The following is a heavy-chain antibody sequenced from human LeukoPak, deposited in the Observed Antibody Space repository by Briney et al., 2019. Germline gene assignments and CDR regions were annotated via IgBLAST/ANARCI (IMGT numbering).Heavy chain of an antibody. CDR3: TTLSGYYDSSGSQPTDAFDI. CDR1: GFTFCNAW. V-gene: IGHV3-15*05. Sequence: GGSLRLSCAPSGFTFCNAWMSWVPQAPGEGLEWGVRIKRKTDGGTTDYAAPGKGRFTISRDDSKNTLYLQMNSLKTEDTAVYYCTTLSGYYDSSGSQPTDAFDIWGQGTMVTVFS. CDR2: IKRKTDGGTT. D-gene: IGHD3-22*01. J-gene: IGHJ3*02.